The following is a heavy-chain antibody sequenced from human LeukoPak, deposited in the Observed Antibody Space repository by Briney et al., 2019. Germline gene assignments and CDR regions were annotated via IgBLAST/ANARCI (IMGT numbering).Heavy chain of an antibody. CDR2: ISAYNTNT. J-gene: IGHJ4*02. D-gene: IGHD3-22*01. Sequence: SVKVSFKSSGNAFTNYGITWVRQAPGQGLEWMGWISAYNTNTNYAQKLQGRVTMPTDTSTSTAYMELRSLRSDDTAVYYCARVVLDHYYDSSGYLGTLDYWGQGTLVTVSS. V-gene: IGHV1-18*01. CDR1: GNAFTNYG. CDR3: ARVVLDHYYDSSGYLGTLDY.